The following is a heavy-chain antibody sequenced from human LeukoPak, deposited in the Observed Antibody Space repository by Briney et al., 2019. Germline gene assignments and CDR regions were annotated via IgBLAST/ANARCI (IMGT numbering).Heavy chain of an antibody. CDR1: GFTFSEYS. Sequence: GGSLRLSCAASGFTFSEYSMNWVSQAPGKGLEWVSSISSSSTYIYYADSVKGRFTISRDNAKNSLYLQMNSLRVEDTAVYYCVRGRYGDFETDYWGQGTLVTVSS. CDR3: VRGRYGDFETDY. V-gene: IGHV3-21*01. D-gene: IGHD4-17*01. J-gene: IGHJ4*02. CDR2: ISSSSTYI.